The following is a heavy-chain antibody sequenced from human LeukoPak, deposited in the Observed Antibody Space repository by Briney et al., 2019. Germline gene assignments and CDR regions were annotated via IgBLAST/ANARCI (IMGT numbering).Heavy chain of an antibody. D-gene: IGHD1-26*01. V-gene: IGHV3-23*03. Sequence: GGSLRLSCAASGFSFSNYGMNWVRQAPGKGLEWVSVIYSGGSTYYADSVKGRFTISRDNSKNTLYLQMNSLRAEDTAVYYCAKDRIGDDSGSYELSGYFDYWGQGTLVTVSS. CDR2: IYSGGST. J-gene: IGHJ4*02. CDR3: AKDRIGDDSGSYELSGYFDY. CDR1: GFSFSNYG.